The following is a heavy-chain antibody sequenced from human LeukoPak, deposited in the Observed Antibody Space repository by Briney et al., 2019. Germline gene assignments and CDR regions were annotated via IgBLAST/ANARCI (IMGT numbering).Heavy chain of an antibody. V-gene: IGHV3-23*01. D-gene: IGHD3-3*01. CDR1: GFTFSNYG. CDR3: ARDERLLSFLK. J-gene: IGHJ4*02. CDR2: ITGSGGST. Sequence: PGASLRLSCAASGFTFSNYGLSWVRQAPGKGLEWVSGITGSGGSTYYADSVKGRFTISRDNSKNTLYLQMNSLRAEDTAIYYCARDERLLSFLKWGQGTLVTVSS.